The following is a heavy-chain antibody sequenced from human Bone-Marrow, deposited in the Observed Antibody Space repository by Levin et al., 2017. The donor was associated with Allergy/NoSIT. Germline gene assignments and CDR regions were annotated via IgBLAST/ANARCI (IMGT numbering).Heavy chain of an antibody. V-gene: IGHV4-61*02. J-gene: IGHJ3*02. Sequence: SETLSLTCTVSGVSISSGSYYWIWIRQPAGKGLEWIGRISSSGSTNYNPSLKSRVTMSVDTSQNHFSLKLSSVTAADTAVYYCARDQVSFGQDPFDIWGQGTLVTVSS. D-gene: IGHD3-10*01. CDR2: ISSSGST. CDR1: GVSISSGSYY. CDR3: ARDQVSFGQDPFDI.